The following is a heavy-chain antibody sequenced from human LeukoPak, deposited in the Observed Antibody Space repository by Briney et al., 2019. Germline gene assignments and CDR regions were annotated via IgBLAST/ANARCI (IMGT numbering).Heavy chain of an antibody. D-gene: IGHD5-18*01. CDR2: IFYSGST. J-gene: IGHJ3*02. V-gene: IGHV4-59*01. CDR3: ARRTTITANGAFDI. CDR1: GASISSYY. Sequence: SETLSLTCTVSGASISSYYWSWIRQPPGKGLGWIGYIFYSGSTNYNPSLKSRVTISLDTSKNHFSLKLSSVTAADTGVYYCARRTTITANGAFDIWGQGTMVTVSS.